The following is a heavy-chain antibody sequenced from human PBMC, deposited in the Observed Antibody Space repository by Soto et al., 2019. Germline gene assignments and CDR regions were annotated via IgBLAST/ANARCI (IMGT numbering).Heavy chain of an antibody. Sequence: GGSLRLSCAASGFTFSTYSMNWFRQAPGKGLEWVSYMSSRSLTIYYTDPVKGRFTISRDNAKNSLYLQMNSLRDEDTAVYYCARGGSSSDNGMDVWGQGTTVTVSS. CDR1: GFTFSTYS. CDR3: ARGGSSSDNGMDV. CDR2: MSSRSLTI. V-gene: IGHV3-48*02. J-gene: IGHJ6*02. D-gene: IGHD6-6*01.